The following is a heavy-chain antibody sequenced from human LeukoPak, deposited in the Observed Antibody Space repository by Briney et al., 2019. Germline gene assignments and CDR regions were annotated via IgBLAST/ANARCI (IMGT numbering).Heavy chain of an antibody. CDR2: INHSGST. Sequence: SETLSLTCAVYGGSFSGYYWSWIRQPPGKGLEWIGEINHSGSTNYNPSLKSRVTISVDTSKNQFSLKLSSVTAADTAVYYCASERQWLGTYYFDYWGQGTLVTVSS. D-gene: IGHD6-19*01. CDR3: ASERQWLGTYYFDY. V-gene: IGHV4-34*01. J-gene: IGHJ4*02. CDR1: GGSFSGYY.